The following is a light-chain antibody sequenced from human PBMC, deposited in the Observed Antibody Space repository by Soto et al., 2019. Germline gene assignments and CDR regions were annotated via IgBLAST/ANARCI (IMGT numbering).Light chain of an antibody. CDR1: QSISSW. Sequence: DIQMTQSPSTLSASVGDRVTITCRASQSISSWLAWYQQKPGKAPNLLIYKASSLESGVPSRFSGSGSGTEFTLTISSLKPDDFATCYCQQYNSYPLTFGGGTKVEIK. V-gene: IGKV1-5*03. CDR2: KAS. CDR3: QQYNSYPLT. J-gene: IGKJ4*01.